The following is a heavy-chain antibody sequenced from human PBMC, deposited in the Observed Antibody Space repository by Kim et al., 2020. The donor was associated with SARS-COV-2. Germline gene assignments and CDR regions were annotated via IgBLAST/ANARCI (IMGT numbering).Heavy chain of an antibody. J-gene: IGHJ4*02. CDR3: VREPGN. CDR2: INSDGSYM. Sequence: GGSLRLSCAASGFSFSDYYMNWIRQAPGKGLEWVAYINSDGSYMRYAESVNGRFNISRDNAKNSLSLQMNSLTPEDTAVYYCVREPGNWGQGTLVTV. CDR1: GFSFSDYY. V-gene: IGHV3-11*01.